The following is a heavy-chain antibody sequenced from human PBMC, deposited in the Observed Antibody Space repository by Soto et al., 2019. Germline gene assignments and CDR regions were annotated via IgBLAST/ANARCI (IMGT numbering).Heavy chain of an antibody. CDR2: ISYDGDNE. CDR1: GFTFSNYA. D-gene: IGHD2-2*01. V-gene: IGHV3-30*18. CDR3: AKDGGPGYCNSPVCSAKHFDY. Sequence: QVQLVESGGGVVQPGRSLRLSCAASGFTFSNYAMHWVRQAPGKGLEWLAIISYDGDNEYYADSVRGRFTISRDKFKNTLYLQPNNLRHEDTSGYYCAKDGGPGYCNSPVCSAKHFDYWVQGTLVTVSS. J-gene: IGHJ4*02.